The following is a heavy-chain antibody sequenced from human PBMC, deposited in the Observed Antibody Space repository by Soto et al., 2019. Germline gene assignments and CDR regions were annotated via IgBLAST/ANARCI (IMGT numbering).Heavy chain of an antibody. CDR2: IYYSGST. J-gene: IGHJ3*02. CDR1: GGSISSSSYY. Sequence: QLQLQESGPGLVKPSETLSLTCTVSGGSISSSSYYWGWIRQPPGKGLEWIGSIYYSGSTYYNPSLKSRVTISVDTSKNQFSLKLSSVTAADTAVYYCARIKKQWLAHDAFDIWGQGTMVTVSS. CDR3: ARIKKQWLAHDAFDI. V-gene: IGHV4-39*01. D-gene: IGHD6-19*01.